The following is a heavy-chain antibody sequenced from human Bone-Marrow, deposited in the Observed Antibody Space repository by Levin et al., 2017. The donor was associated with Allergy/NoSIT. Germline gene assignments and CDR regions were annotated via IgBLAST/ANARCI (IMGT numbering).Heavy chain of an antibody. Sequence: AASVKVSCRASGYTFTGYYMHWVRQAPGQGLEWMGWINPNSGGTNYAQKFQGRVTMTRDTSISTAYMELSRLRSDDTAVYYCARDPPTYSRTSGDVWGQGTTVTVSS. CDR3: ARDPPTYSRTSGDV. CDR1: GYTFTGYY. D-gene: IGHD6-13*01. J-gene: IGHJ6*02. CDR2: INPNSGGT. V-gene: IGHV1-2*02.